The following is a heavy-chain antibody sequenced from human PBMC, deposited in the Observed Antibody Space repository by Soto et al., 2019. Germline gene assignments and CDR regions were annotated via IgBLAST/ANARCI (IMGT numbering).Heavy chain of an antibody. CDR3: ARDLYDILTGYNFDP. CDR1: GYSISSGYY. J-gene: IGHJ5*02. Sequence: LSLTCAVSGYSISSGYYWGWIRQPPGKGLEWIGSIYHSGSTYYNPSLKSRVTISVDTSKNQFSLKLSSVTAADTAVYYCARDLYDILTGYNFDPWGQGTLVTVS. CDR2: IYHSGST. D-gene: IGHD3-9*01. V-gene: IGHV4-38-2*02.